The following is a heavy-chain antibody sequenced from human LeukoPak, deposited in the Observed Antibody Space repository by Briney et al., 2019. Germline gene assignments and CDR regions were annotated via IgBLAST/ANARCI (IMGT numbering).Heavy chain of an antibody. V-gene: IGHV3-21*04. J-gene: IGHJ4*02. Sequence: PGGSLRLSCVASGFTFSSYSMNWVRQAPGKGLEWVSSISSSGSTIYYADSVKGRFTISRDNAKNSLYLQMNSLRAEDTAVYYCARDYYYDSSGYLNYWGQGTLVTVSS. CDR3: ARDYYYDSSGYLNY. CDR1: GFTFSSYS. CDR2: ISSSGSTI. D-gene: IGHD3-22*01.